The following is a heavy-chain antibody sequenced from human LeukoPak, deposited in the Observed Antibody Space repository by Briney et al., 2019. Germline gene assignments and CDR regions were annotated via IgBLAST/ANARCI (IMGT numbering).Heavy chain of an antibody. D-gene: IGHD3-10*01. CDR3: ARHLRGVIPHFDY. Sequence: PSETLSLTCTVSGGSISSYYWSWIRQPPGKGLEWIGYMYYSGSTEYNPSLKSRVTISVDTSKNQFSLRLSSVTAADTAVYYCARHLRGVIPHFDYWGQGNLVTVSS. V-gene: IGHV4-59*08. CDR2: MYYSGST. CDR1: GGSISSYY. J-gene: IGHJ4*02.